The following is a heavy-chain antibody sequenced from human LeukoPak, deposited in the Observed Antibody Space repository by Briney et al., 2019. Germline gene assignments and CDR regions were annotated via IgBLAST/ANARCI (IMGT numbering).Heavy chain of an antibody. V-gene: IGHV6-1*01. Sequence: SQTLSLTCAISGDSVSSNSAAWNWIRQSPSRGLEWLGRTYYRSKWYNDYAVSVKSRITINPDTSKNQFSLQLNSVTPEDTAVYYCARNSATPDTFLYWFDPWGQGTLVTVSS. CDR3: ARNSATPDTFLYWFDP. J-gene: IGHJ5*02. D-gene: IGHD2/OR15-2a*01. CDR1: GDSVSSNSAA. CDR2: TYYRSKWYN.